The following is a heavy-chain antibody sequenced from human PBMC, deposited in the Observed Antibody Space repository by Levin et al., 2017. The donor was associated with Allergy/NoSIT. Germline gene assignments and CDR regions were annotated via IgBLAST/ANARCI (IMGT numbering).Heavy chain of an antibody. CDR3: ARATRSSLIYYFDY. D-gene: IGHD6-13*01. J-gene: IGHJ4*02. CDR2: GFYSGTT. Sequence: SETLSLTCTVSGDSISRFYWSWIRQPPGRGLEWIGNGFYSGTTNYNPSLKSRVTILVDTSKNQFSLKLSSVTAADTAVYYCARATRSSLIYYFDYWGPGTLVTVSS. V-gene: IGHV4-59*01. CDR1: GDSISRFY.